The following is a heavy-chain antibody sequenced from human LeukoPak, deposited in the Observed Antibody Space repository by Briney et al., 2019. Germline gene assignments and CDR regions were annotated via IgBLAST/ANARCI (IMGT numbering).Heavy chain of an antibody. J-gene: IGHJ4*02. D-gene: IGHD3-10*01. Sequence: SETLSLTFTVSGGSISSYYWSWIRQPPGKGLEWIGYIYYSGSTNYNPSLKSRVTISVDTSKNQFSLKLSSVTAADTAVYYCARVPYYYGSGSYQFDYWGQGTLVTASS. CDR3: ARVPYYYGSGSYQFDY. V-gene: IGHV4-59*01. CDR2: IYYSGST. CDR1: GGSISSYY.